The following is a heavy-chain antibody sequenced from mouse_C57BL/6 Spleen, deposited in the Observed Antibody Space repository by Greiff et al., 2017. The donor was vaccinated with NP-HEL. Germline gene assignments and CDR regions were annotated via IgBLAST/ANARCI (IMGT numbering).Heavy chain of an antibody. D-gene: IGHD2-3*01. V-gene: IGHV1-55*01. CDR3: ARWYDGYPAWFAY. CDR2: IYPGSGST. CDR1: GYTFTSYW. J-gene: IGHJ3*01. Sequence: QVQLQQPGAELVKPGASVKMSCKASGYTFTSYWITWVKQRPGQGLEWIGDIYPGSGSTNYNEKFKSKATLTVDTSSSTAYMQLSSLTSEDSAVYYCARWYDGYPAWFAYWGQGTLVTVSA.